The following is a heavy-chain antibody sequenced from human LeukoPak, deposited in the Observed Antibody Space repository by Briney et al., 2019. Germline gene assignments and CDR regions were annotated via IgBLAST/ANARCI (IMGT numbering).Heavy chain of an antibody. CDR2: IWSDGTNR. Sequence: GGSLRLSCAASGFIFSHYGMHWVRQAAGKGLEWVAVIWSDGTNRYYADSVKGRFSINRDDSQKRVFLQMDSLRAEDTAVYYCARDAQRGFDYSNSLQYWGQGALVTVSS. CDR1: GFIFSHYG. D-gene: IGHD4-11*01. CDR3: ARDAQRGFDYSNSLQY. J-gene: IGHJ4*02. V-gene: IGHV3-33*01.